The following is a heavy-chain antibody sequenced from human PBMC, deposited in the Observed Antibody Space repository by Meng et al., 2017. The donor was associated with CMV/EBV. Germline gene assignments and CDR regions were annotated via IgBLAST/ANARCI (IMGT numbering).Heavy chain of an antibody. D-gene: IGHD5-12*01. CDR3: ARGGFIVATILVVQNWFDP. CDR2: IIPIFGTA. CDR1: GGTFSSYA. Sequence: SVKVSCKASGGTFSSYAISWVRQAPGQGLEWMGGIIPIFGTANYAQKFQGRVTITTDESTSTAYMELSSLRSEDTAVYYCARGGFIVATILVVQNWFDPWGQGTLVTAPQ. V-gene: IGHV1-69*05. J-gene: IGHJ5*02.